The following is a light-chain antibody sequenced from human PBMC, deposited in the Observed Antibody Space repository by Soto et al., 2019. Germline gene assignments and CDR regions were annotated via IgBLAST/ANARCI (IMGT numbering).Light chain of an antibody. Sequence: TVLTRPPGTLSLSPGERATLSCRASQNVSSNLLVWYQQHPGQAPRLLIYGASSRATGIPARFSGSGSGTEFTLTISSLQSEDFAVYYCQQYNNWPPITFGQGTRLEIK. J-gene: IGKJ5*01. CDR3: QQYNNWPPIT. CDR1: QNVSSN. V-gene: IGKV3D-15*01. CDR2: GAS.